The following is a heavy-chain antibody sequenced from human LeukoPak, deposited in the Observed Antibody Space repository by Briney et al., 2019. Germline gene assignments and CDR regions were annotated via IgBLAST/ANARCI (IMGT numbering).Heavy chain of an antibody. D-gene: IGHD2-21*02. CDR2: ISGSGGGT. CDR1: GFTFSSYA. CDR3: AKMALPYCGGDCYFPPPNYYYMDV. Sequence: PGGSLRLSCAASGFTFSSYAMSWVRQAPGKGLEWVSVISGSGGGTYYADSVKGRFTISRDNSKNTLYLQMNSLRAEDTAVYYCAKMALPYCGGDCYFPPPNYYYMDVWGKGTTVTVSS. V-gene: IGHV3-23*01. J-gene: IGHJ6*03.